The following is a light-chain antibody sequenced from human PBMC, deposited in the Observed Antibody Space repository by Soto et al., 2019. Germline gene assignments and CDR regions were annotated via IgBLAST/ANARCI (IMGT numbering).Light chain of an antibody. Sequence: DFQMTQSPSSLSASVGDRVIITCRASQGISDYLAWYQQKPGKVPKLLIYAASTLQSGVPARFRGSGSGTDFPLTISSLQPEDVATYYCQRYNSAPYTFGQGTKLEIK. CDR1: QGISDY. J-gene: IGKJ2*01. CDR3: QRYNSAPYT. CDR2: AAS. V-gene: IGKV1-27*01.